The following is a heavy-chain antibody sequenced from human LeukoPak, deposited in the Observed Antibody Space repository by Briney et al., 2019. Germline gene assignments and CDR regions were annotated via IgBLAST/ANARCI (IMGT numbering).Heavy chain of an antibody. CDR1: GFTFSSYA. Sequence: PGGSLRLSCAASGFTFSSYAMHWVRQAPGKGLEWVAVISYDGSNKYYEDSVKGRFTISRDNSKNTLYLQMNSLRAEDTAVYYCAKDPESYDILTGFFDYWGQGTLVTVSS. V-gene: IGHV3-30*04. D-gene: IGHD3-9*01. CDR2: ISYDGSNK. CDR3: AKDPESYDILTGFFDY. J-gene: IGHJ4*02.